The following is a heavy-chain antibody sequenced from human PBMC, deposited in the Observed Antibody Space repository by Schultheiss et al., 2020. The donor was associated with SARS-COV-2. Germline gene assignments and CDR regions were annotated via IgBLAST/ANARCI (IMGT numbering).Heavy chain of an antibody. CDR3: ASILTPYSSSWYRYY. D-gene: IGHD6-13*01. J-gene: IGHJ4*02. CDR1: GFTVSSNY. CDR2: ISYDGSNK. Sequence: GGSLRLSCAASGFTVSSNYMSWVRQAPGKGLEWVAVISYDGSNKYYADSVKGRFTISRDNSKNTLYLQMNSLRAEDTAVYYCASILTPYSSSWYRYYWGQGTLVTVSS. V-gene: IGHV3-30*03.